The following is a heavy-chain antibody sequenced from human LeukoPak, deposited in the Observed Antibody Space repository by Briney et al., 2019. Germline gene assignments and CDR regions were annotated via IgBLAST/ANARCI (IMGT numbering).Heavy chain of an antibody. J-gene: IGHJ4*02. V-gene: IGHV4-39*01. Sequence: SETLSLTCTVSGGSISSSSYYWGWIRQPPGKGLEWIGSIYYSGSTYYNPSLKSRVTISVDTPKNQFSLKLSSVTAADTAVYYCARRLPCGGDCYSFDYWGQGTLVTVSS. CDR3: ARRLPCGGDCYSFDY. D-gene: IGHD2-21*02. CDR2: IYYSGST. CDR1: GGSISSSSYY.